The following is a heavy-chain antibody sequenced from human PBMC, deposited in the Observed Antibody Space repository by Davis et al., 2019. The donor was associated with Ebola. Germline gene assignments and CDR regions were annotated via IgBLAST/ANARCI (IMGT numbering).Heavy chain of an antibody. CDR2: IYYSGST. CDR3: ARPDILTGLYYFDY. V-gene: IGHV4-39*07. D-gene: IGHD3-9*01. J-gene: IGHJ4*02. CDR1: GGSISPNNYF. Sequence: MPSETLSLTCTVSGGSISPNNYFWGWIRQPPGKGLEWIGSIYYSGSTYYNPSLKSRVTISVDTSKNQFSLKLSSVTAADTAVYYCARPDILTGLYYFDYWGRGTVVTVSS.